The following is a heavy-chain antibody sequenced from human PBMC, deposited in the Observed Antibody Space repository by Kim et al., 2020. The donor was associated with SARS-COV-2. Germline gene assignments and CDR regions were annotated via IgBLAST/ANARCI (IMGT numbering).Heavy chain of an antibody. CDR1: GGTFSSYA. D-gene: IGHD6-13*01. CDR3: ARAVPFWYQNKYYYYGMDV. Sequence: SVKVSCKASGGTFSSYAISWVRQAPGQGLEWMGGIIPIFGTANYAQKFQGRVTITADESTSTAYMELSSLRSEDTAVYYCARAVPFWYQNKYYYYGMDVWGQGTTVTVSS. V-gene: IGHV1-69*13. CDR2: IIPIFGTA. J-gene: IGHJ6*02.